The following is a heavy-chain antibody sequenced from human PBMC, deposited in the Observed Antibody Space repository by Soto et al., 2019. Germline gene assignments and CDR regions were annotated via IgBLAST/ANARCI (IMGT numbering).Heavy chain of an antibody. J-gene: IGHJ4*02. V-gene: IGHV4-61*01. CDR3: ARYRFLEWYIDY. D-gene: IGHD3-3*01. CDR1: GGSVSSGSYY. Sequence: SETLSLTCTVSGGSVSSGSYYWSWIRQPPGKGLEWIGYIYYSGSTNYNPSLKSRVTISVDTSKNQFSLKLSSVTAADTAVYYCARYRFLEWYIDYWGQGTLVTVSS. CDR2: IYYSGST.